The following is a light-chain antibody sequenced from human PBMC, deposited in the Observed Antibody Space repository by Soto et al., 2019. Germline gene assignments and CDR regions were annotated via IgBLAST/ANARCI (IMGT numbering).Light chain of an antibody. J-gene: IGKJ2*01. CDR3: MQALQTPLT. CDR2: LGS. Sequence: IVMTQSPLSLPVTPGEPASISCRSSQSLLQSDGYNYLDWYLQKPGQSPQLLIYLGSNRASGVPDRFSGSGSGTDFTLSISRVEAEDVAVYYCMQALQTPLTFGQGTKLEIK. CDR1: QSLLQSDGYNY. V-gene: IGKV2-28*01.